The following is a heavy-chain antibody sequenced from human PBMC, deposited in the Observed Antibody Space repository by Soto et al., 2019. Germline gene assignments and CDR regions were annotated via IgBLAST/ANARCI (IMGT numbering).Heavy chain of an antibody. CDR2: INPNSGGT. V-gene: IGHV1-2*04. J-gene: IGHJ4*02. CDR3: ARGGERGWYAFGSDY. CDR1: GYTFTGYY. D-gene: IGHD6-19*01. Sequence: GASVKVSCKASGYTFTGYYMHWVRQAPGQGLEWMGWINPNSGGTNYAQKFQGWVTMTRDTSISTAYMELSRLRSDDTAVYYCARGGERGWYAFGSDYWGQGTLVTVSS.